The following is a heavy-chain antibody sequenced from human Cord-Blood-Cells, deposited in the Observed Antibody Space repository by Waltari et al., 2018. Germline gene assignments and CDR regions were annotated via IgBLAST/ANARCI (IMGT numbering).Heavy chain of an antibody. V-gene: IGHV3-23*04. CDR2: ISGSGGST. D-gene: IGHD6-6*01. CDR1: GFTFSSYA. CDR3: AKERGYSSSYYFDY. J-gene: IGHJ4*02. Sequence: EVQLVESGGGLVQPGGSLRLSCAASGFTFSSYAMSWVRQAPGKGLGGVSAISGSGGSTYYACYVKGRFNISRDNSKNTLYLQMNSLRAEDTAVYYCAKERGYSSSYYFDYWGQGTLVTVSS.